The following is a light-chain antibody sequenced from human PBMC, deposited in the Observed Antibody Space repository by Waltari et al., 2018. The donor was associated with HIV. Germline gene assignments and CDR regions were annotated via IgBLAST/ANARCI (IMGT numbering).Light chain of an antibody. Sequence: QSAPTQPAYVSGSPGQSITISCTGTSSDIGHYKYVSWYQQSPGTAPKLMIYEVSNRPSGVSNRFSGSKSGNTASLTISGLQAEDEADYYCSSYISTTTLFGTGTKVTVL. CDR1: SSDIGHYKY. V-gene: IGLV2-14*01. J-gene: IGLJ1*01. CDR3: SSYISTTTL. CDR2: EVS.